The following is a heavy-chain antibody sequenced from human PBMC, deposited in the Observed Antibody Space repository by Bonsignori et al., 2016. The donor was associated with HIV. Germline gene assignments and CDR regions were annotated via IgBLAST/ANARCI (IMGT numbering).Heavy chain of an antibody. J-gene: IGHJ4*02. CDR2: IYTSGST. Sequence: SETLSLTCTVSGDSISSYYWNWIRQPAGKGLEWIGRIYTSGSTNYNPSLKSRVTMSVDTSKNQFSLKLSSVTAADTAVYYCARGRPDSSGSPPREFDYWGQGTLVTVSS. CDR3: ARGRPDSSGSPPREFDY. CDR1: GDSISSYY. D-gene: IGHD3-22*01. V-gene: IGHV4-4*07.